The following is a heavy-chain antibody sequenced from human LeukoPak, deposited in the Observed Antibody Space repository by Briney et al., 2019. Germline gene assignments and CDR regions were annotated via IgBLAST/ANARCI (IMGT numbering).Heavy chain of an antibody. J-gene: IGHJ4*02. CDR2: IYYSGCT. V-gene: IGHV4-39*01. CDR3: GGGSYGRDDY. CDR1: GGSISSSSYY. Sequence: PSETLSLTCTVSGGSISSSSYYWGWIRQPPGKGLEWIGSIYYSGCTYYNPSLKSRITISVDTSKNQFSLKLSSVTAADTAVYYCGGGSYGRDDYWGQGTLVTVSS. D-gene: IGHD1-26*01.